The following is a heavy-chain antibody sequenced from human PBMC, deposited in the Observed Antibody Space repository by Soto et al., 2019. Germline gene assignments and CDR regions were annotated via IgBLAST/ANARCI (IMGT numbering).Heavy chain of an antibody. CDR1: GFTFSSYD. CDR3: ARVLAAAGGAGMDV. D-gene: IGHD6-13*01. J-gene: IGHJ6*02. V-gene: IGHV3-13*01. CDR2: IGTAGDT. Sequence: GGSLRLSCAASGFTFSSYDMHWVRQATGKGLEWVSAIGTAGDTYYPGSVKGRFTISRENAKNSLYLQMNSLRAEDTAVYYCARVLAAAGGAGMDVWGQGTTVTVSS.